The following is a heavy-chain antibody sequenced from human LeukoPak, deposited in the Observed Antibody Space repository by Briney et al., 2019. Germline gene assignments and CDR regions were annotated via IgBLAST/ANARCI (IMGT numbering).Heavy chain of an antibody. D-gene: IGHD6-19*01. V-gene: IGHV3-30-3*01. CDR3: ARVNQWLAPQNRPLDY. J-gene: IGHJ4*02. CDR2: ISYDGSSQ. CDR1: GFTFSSYA. Sequence: RPGRSLRLSCAASGFTFSSYAIHWVRQAPGKGLEWVAVISYDGSSQYCADSVKGRFTISRDNSKNTLYLQMNSLRTEDTAVYYYARVNQWLAPQNRPLDYWGQGTLVTVSS.